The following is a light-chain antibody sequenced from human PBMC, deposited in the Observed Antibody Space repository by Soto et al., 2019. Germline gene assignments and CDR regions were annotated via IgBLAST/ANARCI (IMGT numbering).Light chain of an antibody. CDR2: EAS. Sequence: EIVLTQSPATLSLSPGERATLSCRASKSVSSYLAWYQQKHGQAPRLLIYEASNRATGFPARFSGSGSGTDFTLTISSLEPEDSAVYYCLQRSNLSTFGRGTRPEIK. CDR3: LQRSNLST. CDR1: KSVSSY. V-gene: IGKV3-11*01. J-gene: IGKJ5*01.